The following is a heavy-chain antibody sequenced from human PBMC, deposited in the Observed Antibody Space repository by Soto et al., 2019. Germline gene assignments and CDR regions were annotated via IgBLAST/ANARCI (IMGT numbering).Heavy chain of an antibody. CDR2: INHSGST. Sequence: PSETLCLTCAFYVGSFSVYYWSWIRQPPGKGLDLIGEINHSGSTNYNPSLKSRVTISVDTSKNQFSLKLSSVSAADTAVYYCATGRGVRGVIITTYYYYGLDVWGQGTTVTVSS. CDR3: ATGRGVRGVIITTYYYYGLDV. J-gene: IGHJ6*01. D-gene: IGHD3-10*01. V-gene: IGHV4-34*01. CDR1: VGSFSVYY.